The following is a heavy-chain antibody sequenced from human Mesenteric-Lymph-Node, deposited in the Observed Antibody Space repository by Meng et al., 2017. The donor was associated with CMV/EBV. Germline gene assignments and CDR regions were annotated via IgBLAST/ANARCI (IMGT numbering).Heavy chain of an antibody. V-gene: IGHV3-66*01. CDR1: FTVSSNY. CDR2: ISSGGAP. J-gene: IGHJ4*02. Sequence: FTVSSNYMSWVRQAPGKGLEWVSIISSGGAPDYADSVKGRFTISRDNSKDTLYFQMNSLRAEDTAVYYCARNLKHYHDSSGYYYIANWGQGTLVTVSS. CDR3: ARNLKHYHDSSGYYYIAN. D-gene: IGHD3-22*01.